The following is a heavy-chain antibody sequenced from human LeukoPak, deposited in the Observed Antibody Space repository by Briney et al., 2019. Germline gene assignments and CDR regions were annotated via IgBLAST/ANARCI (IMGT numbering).Heavy chain of an antibody. D-gene: IGHD3-22*01. V-gene: IGHV1-18*01. J-gene: IGHJ4*02. Sequence: ASVTVSCTASGYIFTNYDISWVRQAPGQGLEWMGWISTYNGNTDYAQNLQGRVTMTTDTSTTTAYMELRSLRSDDTAVYYCARSYHSSGYYYRYYFDYWGQGTLVTVSS. CDR2: ISTYNGNT. CDR3: ARSYHSSGYYYRYYFDY. CDR1: GYIFTNYD.